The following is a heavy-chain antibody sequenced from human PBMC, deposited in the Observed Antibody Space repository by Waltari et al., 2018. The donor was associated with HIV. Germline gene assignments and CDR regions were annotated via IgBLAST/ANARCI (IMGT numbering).Heavy chain of an antibody. D-gene: IGHD2-8*01. V-gene: IGHV4-59*11. CDR1: RGSLKSPY. J-gene: IGHJ3*02. CDR2: VYYSGTT. CDR3: ARGNCAIGSCFAVAFPFDI. Sequence: QVQLQESGPGLVKPSETLSLTCHVSRGSLKSPYWNWIRQKPGKGLEWLGFVYYSGTTGYSPSRESRVTISVAPSRNQFSLRRRSATAADTATYYCARGNCAIGSCFAVAFPFDIWGPGTTVSVSS.